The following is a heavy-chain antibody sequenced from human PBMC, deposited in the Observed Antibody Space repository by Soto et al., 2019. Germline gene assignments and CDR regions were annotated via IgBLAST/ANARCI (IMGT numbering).Heavy chain of an antibody. Sequence: SETLSLTCTVSGGSISSSSDYWGWIRQPPGKGLEWIGSIYYSGSTYYNPSLKSRVTISVETSKNQFSLKLSCVTAADTAVYYWASLDFWSGFGYMDVWGKGTTVTVSS. V-gene: IGHV4-39*01. CDR3: ASLDFWSGFGYMDV. CDR1: GGSISSSSDY. CDR2: IYYSGST. D-gene: IGHD3-3*01. J-gene: IGHJ6*03.